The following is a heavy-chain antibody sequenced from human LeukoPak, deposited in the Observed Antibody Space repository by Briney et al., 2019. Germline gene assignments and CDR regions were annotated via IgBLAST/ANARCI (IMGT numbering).Heavy chain of an antibody. CDR2: ISYDGSNK. Sequence: GGSLRLSCAASGFTVSSNYMSWVRQAPGKGLEWVAVISYDGSNKYYADSVKGRFTISRDNSKNTLYLQMNSLRAEDTAVYYCASRLQSSPFDIWGQGTMVTVSS. CDR3: ASRLQSSPFDI. CDR1: GFTVSSNY. D-gene: IGHD4-11*01. V-gene: IGHV3-30-3*01. J-gene: IGHJ3*02.